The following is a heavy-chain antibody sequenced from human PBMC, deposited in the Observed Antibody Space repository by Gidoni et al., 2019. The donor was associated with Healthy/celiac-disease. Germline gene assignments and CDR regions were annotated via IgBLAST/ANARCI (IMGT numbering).Heavy chain of an antibody. J-gene: IGHJ4*02. V-gene: IGHV1-69*01. CDR2: IIPIFGTA. CDR3: ARDSPYCSSTSCFYYFDY. CDR1: GGTFSSSA. Sequence: QVQLVQSGAEVKKPGSSVKVSCKASGGTFSSSAISWVRQAPGQGLEWMGGIIPIFGTANYAQKFQGRVTITADESTSTAYMELSSLRSEDTAVYYCARDSPYCSSTSCFYYFDYWGQGTLVTVSS. D-gene: IGHD2-2*01.